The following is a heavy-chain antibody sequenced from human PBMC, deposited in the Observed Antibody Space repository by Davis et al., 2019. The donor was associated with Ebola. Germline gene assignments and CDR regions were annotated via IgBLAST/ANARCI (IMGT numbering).Heavy chain of an antibody. Sequence: GESLKISCAASGFTFKNYGVHWFSQAPGKGLEWVAFISYDGSKIYYADSVKGRFTISRDNSKNTMYLQMSSLRIEDTGVYYCAAYSSGWYGWGQGTLVAVSS. CDR2: ISYDGSKI. J-gene: IGHJ4*02. D-gene: IGHD6-19*01. CDR3: AAYSSGWYG. CDR1: GFTFKNYG. V-gene: IGHV3-30*03.